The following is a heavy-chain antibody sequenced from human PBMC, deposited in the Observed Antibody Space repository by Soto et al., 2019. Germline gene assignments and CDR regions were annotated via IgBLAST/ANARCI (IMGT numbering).Heavy chain of an antibody. V-gene: IGHV4-34*01. CDR1: GGSFSGYY. D-gene: IGHD3-9*01. CDR3: ARVDILTVYGCMDV. CDR2: INHSGST. J-gene: IGHJ6*02. Sequence: SETLSLTCAVYGGSFSGYYWSWIRQPPGKGLEWIGEINHSGSTNYNPSLKSRVTISVDTSKNQFSLKLSSMTAADTAVYYCARVDILTVYGCMDVWGQGTTVTVSS.